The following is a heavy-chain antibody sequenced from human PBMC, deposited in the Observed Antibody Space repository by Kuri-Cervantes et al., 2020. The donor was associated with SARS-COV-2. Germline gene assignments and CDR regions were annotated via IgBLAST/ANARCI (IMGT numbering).Heavy chain of an antibody. CDR2: ISSSSSYI. J-gene: IGHJ5*02. CDR1: GFTFSSYS. V-gene: IGHV3-21*01. Sequence: GESLKISCAASGFTFSSYSMNWVRQAPGKGLEWVSSISSSSSYIYYADSVKGRFTISRDNSKNTLVLQMDSLRADDTAVYYCARAYCGSTGCQGRDQFDPWGQGTRVTVSS. D-gene: IGHD2-2*01. CDR3: ARAYCGSTGCQGRDQFDP.